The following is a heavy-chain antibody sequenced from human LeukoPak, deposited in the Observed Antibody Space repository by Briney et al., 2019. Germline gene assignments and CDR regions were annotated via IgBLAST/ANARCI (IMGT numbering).Heavy chain of an antibody. CDR1: GFTFSNHW. V-gene: IGHV3-7*01. Sequence: PGGSLRLSCAASGFTFSNHWMSWVRQAPGKGLEWVANINPDGAVKRYVYSVKGRFTIPRDNARNSLFLQMNSLRAEDTAVYYCARWESPCGGNCYSALDYWGQGALVTVSS. D-gene: IGHD2-21*02. CDR2: INPDGAVK. CDR3: ARWESPCGGNCYSALDY. J-gene: IGHJ4*02.